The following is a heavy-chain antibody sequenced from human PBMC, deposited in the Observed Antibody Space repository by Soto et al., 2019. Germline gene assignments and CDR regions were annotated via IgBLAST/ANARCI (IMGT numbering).Heavy chain of an antibody. J-gene: IGHJ4*02. CDR2: ISYDGSNK. V-gene: IGHV3-30*14. Sequence: GGSLRLSCAASGFTFSSYAMHWVRQAPGKGLEWVAVISYDGSNKYYADSVKGRFTISRDNSKNTLYLQMNSLRAEDTAVYYCARETVSSGSWDYWGQGTLVTVSS. CDR1: GFTFSSYA. D-gene: IGHD6-19*01. CDR3: ARETVSSGSWDY.